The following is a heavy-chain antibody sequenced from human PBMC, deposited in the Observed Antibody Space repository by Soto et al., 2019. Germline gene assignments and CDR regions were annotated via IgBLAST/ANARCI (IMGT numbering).Heavy chain of an antibody. CDR2: ISYDGSDI. CDR3: AIVRVADSSLDH. J-gene: IGHJ4*02. CDR1: GFIFSNYG. Sequence: QVQLVESGGGVVQPGRSLRLSCVGSGFIFSNYGMHWVRQAPGKGLEWVAFISYDGSDILYADSVKGRFTISRDNSKSTLFLHMNKPTAEDTAIYFCAIVRVADSSLDHWGQGTLGTVSS. V-gene: IGHV3-30*03. D-gene: IGHD3-10*02.